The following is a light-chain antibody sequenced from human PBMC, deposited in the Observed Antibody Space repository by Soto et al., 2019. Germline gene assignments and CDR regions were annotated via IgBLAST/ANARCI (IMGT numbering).Light chain of an antibody. CDR1: QSVSSN. CDR2: GAS. V-gene: IGKV3-15*01. CDR3: QQYNNWPPRYT. J-gene: IGKJ2*01. Sequence: EIVMTQSPAHLSVSPGERATLSCRASQSVSSNLAWYQQKPGQAPRLLIYGASTRATGIPARFSGSGSGTEFTLTISSLQSEDFAVYYCQQYNNWPPRYTFGQGTKLEIK.